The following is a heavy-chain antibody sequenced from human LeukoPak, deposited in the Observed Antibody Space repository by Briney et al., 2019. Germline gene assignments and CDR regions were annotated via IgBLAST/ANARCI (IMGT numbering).Heavy chain of an antibody. D-gene: IGHD3-16*02. Sequence: ASVKVSCKASGYTFTGYYMHWVRQAPGQGLEWMGRINPNSGGTNYAQKFQGRVTMTRDTSISTAYMELSRLRSDDTAVYYCARVVSSGELSSNDYWGQGTLVTVSS. V-gene: IGHV1-2*06. J-gene: IGHJ4*02. CDR1: GYTFTGYY. CDR2: INPNSGGT. CDR3: ARVVSSGELSSNDY.